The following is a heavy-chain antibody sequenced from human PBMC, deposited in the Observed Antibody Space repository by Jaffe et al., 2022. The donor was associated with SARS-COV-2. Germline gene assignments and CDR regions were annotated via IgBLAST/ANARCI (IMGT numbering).Heavy chain of an antibody. CDR3: ARDPAGYCSSTSCYWGWFDP. Sequence: QVQLVESGGGVVQPGRSLRLSCAASGFTFSSYGMHWVRQAPGKGLEWVAVIWYDGSNKYYADSVKGRFTISRDNSKNTLYLQMNSLRAEDTAVYYCARDPAGYCSSTSCYWGWFDPWGQGTLVTVSS. J-gene: IGHJ5*02. CDR2: IWYDGSNK. V-gene: IGHV3-33*01. D-gene: IGHD2-2*01. CDR1: GFTFSSYG.